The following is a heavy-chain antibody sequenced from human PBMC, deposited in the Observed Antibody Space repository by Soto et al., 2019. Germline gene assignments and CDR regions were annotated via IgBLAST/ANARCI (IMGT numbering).Heavy chain of an antibody. CDR3: ASWLKGPDIGNYYYGMDV. CDR2: IMPIFRAP. CDR1: GGAFSDYA. J-gene: IGHJ6*01. D-gene: IGHD2-15*01. Sequence: QVQLVQSGAEVKKPGSSVKVSCTASGGAFSDYAFSWVRQAPGQGLEWLGGIMPIFRAPDYAQKFQGRVTITADEFTRTAYMEMNSLRSEDTAVYYCASWLKGPDIGNYYYGMDVW. V-gene: IGHV1-69*12.